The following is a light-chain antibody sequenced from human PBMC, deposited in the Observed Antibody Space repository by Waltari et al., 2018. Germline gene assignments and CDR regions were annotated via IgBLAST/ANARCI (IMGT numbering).Light chain of an antibody. CDR3: CSFADSSASWV. V-gene: IGLV2-23*02. CDR2: DVN. CDR1: SSDVGTYDL. Sequence: QSALTQPASVSGSPGQSITISCTGTSSDVGTYDLVSWYQQRPGKAPKLMIHDVNKRPSGVSPRFSCSKSGNTSYLTISGLQAEDEADYYCCSFADSSASWVFGGGTKLTVL. J-gene: IGLJ3*02.